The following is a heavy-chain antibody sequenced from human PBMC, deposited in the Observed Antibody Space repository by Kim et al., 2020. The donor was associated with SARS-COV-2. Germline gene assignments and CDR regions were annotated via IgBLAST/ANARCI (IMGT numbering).Heavy chain of an antibody. Sequence: SETLSLTCTVSGGSISSYYWSWIRQPPGKGLEWIGYIYYSGSTNYNPSLKSRVTISVDTSKNQFSLKLSSVTAADTAVYYCARLVGAARPTYYYYYGMDVWGQGTTVTVSS. CDR2: IYYSGST. CDR3: ARLVGAARPTYYYYYGMDV. J-gene: IGHJ6*02. CDR1: GGSISSYY. D-gene: IGHD6-6*01. V-gene: IGHV4-59*13.